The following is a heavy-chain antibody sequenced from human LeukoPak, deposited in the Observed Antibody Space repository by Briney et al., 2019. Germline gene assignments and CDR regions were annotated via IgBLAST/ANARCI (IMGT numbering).Heavy chain of an antibody. J-gene: IGHJ4*02. Sequence: GGSLRLSCSASGFTFSNYAIHWVRQAPGKGLEYVSTISDNGGNTNYAGSVKGRFTISRDNSKNTLYLQMSSLRPEDTAVYYCVKAAGSWYGYFDYWGQGTLVTVSS. CDR1: GFTFSNYA. D-gene: IGHD6-13*01. V-gene: IGHV3-64D*06. CDR3: VKAAGSWYGYFDY. CDR2: ISDNGGNT.